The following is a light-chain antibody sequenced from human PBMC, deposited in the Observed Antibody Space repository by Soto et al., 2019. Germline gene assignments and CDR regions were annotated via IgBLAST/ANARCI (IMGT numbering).Light chain of an antibody. Sequence: EIVLTQSPGTLSLSPGERATLSCRASQSVSSNLAWYQQKPGQAPRLLIYGASTRATGIPARFSGSGSGTDYTLTITNLEPEDFAIYYCQQRSNWPWTFGQGTKVDIK. CDR1: QSVSSN. CDR2: GAS. V-gene: IGKV3-11*01. J-gene: IGKJ1*01. CDR3: QQRSNWPWT.